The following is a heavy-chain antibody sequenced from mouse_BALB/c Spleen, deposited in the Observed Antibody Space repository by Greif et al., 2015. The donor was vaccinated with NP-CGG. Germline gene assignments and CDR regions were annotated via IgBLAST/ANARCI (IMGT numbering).Heavy chain of an antibody. CDR2: IYPGNVNT. D-gene: IGHD1-1*01. CDR1: GYTFTSYY. CDR3: ARREVYGSSSDAMDY. V-gene: IGHV1S56*01. J-gene: IGHJ4*01. Sequence: QVQLQQSGPELVKPGASVRISCKASGYTFTSYYIHWVKQRPGQGLEWIGWIYPGNVNTKYNEKFKGKATLTADKSSSTAYMQLSSLTSEDSAVYFCARREVYGSSSDAMDYWGQGTSVTVSS.